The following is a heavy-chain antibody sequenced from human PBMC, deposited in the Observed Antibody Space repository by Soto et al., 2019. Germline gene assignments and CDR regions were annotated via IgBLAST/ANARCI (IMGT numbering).Heavy chain of an antibody. Sequence: QVKLVQSGAEVKKPGASVKVSCKASGYTFTSYAMHWVRQAPGQRLEWMGWINAGNGNTKYSQKFQGRVTITRDTSASTAYMELSSLRSEDTAVYYCARDLQWLADYYGMDVWGQGTTVTVSS. J-gene: IGHJ6*02. CDR1: GYTFTSYA. D-gene: IGHD6-19*01. CDR3: ARDLQWLADYYGMDV. CDR2: INAGNGNT. V-gene: IGHV1-3*01.